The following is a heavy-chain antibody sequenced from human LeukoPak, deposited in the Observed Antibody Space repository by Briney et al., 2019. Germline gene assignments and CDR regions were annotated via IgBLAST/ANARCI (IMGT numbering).Heavy chain of an antibody. D-gene: IGHD3-3*01. CDR3: ARAHEYFWSGYLFDP. V-gene: IGHV1-69*13. CDR2: IIPIFGTA. CDR1: GGTFSSYA. Sequence: ASVKVSCKASGGTFSSYAISWVRQAPGQGLEWMGGIIPIFGTANYAQKFQGRVTITADESTSTAYMELSSLRSEDTAVYYCARAHEYFWSGYLFDPWGQGTLVTVSS. J-gene: IGHJ5*02.